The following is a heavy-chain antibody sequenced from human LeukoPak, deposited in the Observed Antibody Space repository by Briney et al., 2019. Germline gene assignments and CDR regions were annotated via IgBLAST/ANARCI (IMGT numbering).Heavy chain of an antibody. Sequence: SETLSLTCTVSGGSISSYYWSWIRQPPGKGLEWIGYIYYRGSTNYNPSLKSRVTISVDTSKNQFSLKLSSVTAADTAVYYCASRSLGTVAFDYWGQGTLVTVSS. CDR1: GGSISSYY. J-gene: IGHJ4*02. D-gene: IGHD6-19*01. CDR3: ASRSLGTVAFDY. CDR2: IYYRGST. V-gene: IGHV4-59*01.